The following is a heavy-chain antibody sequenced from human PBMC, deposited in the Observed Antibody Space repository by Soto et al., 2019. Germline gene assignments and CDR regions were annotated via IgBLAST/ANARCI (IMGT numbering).Heavy chain of an antibody. CDR2: ISAYNGNT. CDR1: GYTFTSYG. D-gene: IGHD3-16*01. CDR3: ARDRGGALFQGP. Sequence: QVQLVQSGAEVKKPGASVKVSCKASGYTFTSYGISWVRQAPGQGLEWMGWISAYNGNTNYAQKLQGRVTMTTDTSKSTAYMELRSVRSYDTAVYYCARDRGGALFQGPWGQGTLVTVSS. V-gene: IGHV1-18*04. J-gene: IGHJ5*02.